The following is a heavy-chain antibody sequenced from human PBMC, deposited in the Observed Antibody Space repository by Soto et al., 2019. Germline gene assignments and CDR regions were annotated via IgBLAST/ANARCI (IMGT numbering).Heavy chain of an antibody. CDR1: GFTFSSYA. D-gene: IGHD5-18*01. CDR3: ARDLKWIQLWSKTNYGMDV. V-gene: IGHV3-30-3*01. CDR2: ISYDGSNK. Sequence: GGSLRLSCAASGFTFSSYAMHWVRQAPGKGLEWVAVISYDGSNKYYADSVKGRFTISRDNSKNTLYLQMNSLRAEDTAVYYCARDLKWIQLWSKTNYGMDVWGQGTTVTVSS. J-gene: IGHJ6*02.